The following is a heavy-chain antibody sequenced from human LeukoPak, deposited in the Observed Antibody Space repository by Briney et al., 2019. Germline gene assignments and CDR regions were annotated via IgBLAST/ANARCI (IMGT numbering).Heavy chain of an antibody. D-gene: IGHD5-24*01. V-gene: IGHV3-30*04. CDR1: GFTFNDYA. CDR2: ISHDESKK. CDR3: ARDSRDGYNYIDY. Sequence: PGRSLRLSCAASGFTFNDYAMHWVRQAPGKGLEWVAVISHDESKKYYADSVKGRFTISGDNSKNTLYLQVNSLRAEDTAVYYCARDSRDGYNYIDYWGQGTLVTVSS. J-gene: IGHJ4*02.